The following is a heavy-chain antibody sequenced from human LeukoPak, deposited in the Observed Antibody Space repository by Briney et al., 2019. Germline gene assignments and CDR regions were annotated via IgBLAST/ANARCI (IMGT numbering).Heavy chain of an antibody. V-gene: IGHV4-39*01. CDR1: GGSISSSTYY. D-gene: IGHD3-3*01. J-gene: IGHJ5*02. CDR3: ARHAIFGVALGFDP. CDR2: IYYSGST. Sequence: SETLSLTCTVSGGSISSSTYYWGWIRQPPGKGLKWIGSIYYSGSTYYNPSLKSRVTISVDTSMNQFSLELSSVTAADTAVYYCARHAIFGVALGFDPWGQGTLVTVSS.